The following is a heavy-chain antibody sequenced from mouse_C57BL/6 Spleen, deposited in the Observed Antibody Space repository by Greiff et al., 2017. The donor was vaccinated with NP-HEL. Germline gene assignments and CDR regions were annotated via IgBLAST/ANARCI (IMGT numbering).Heavy chain of an antibody. CDR3: TTYDGYSY. CDR2: IDPENGDT. J-gene: IGHJ3*01. Sequence: EVQLQQPGAELVKPGASVKLSCKASGYTFTSYWMHWVKQRPGRGLEWIGRIDPENGDTEYASKFQGKATITADTSSNTAYLQLSSLTSEDTAVYYCTTYDGYSYWGQGTLVTVSA. CDR1: GYTFTSYW. D-gene: IGHD2-3*01. V-gene: IGHV14-4*01.